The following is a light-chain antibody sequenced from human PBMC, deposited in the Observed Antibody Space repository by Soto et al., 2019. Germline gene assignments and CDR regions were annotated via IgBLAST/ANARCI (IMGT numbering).Light chain of an antibody. CDR2: EVN. Sequence: LTQPASVSGSPGQSITISCTGTSSDIGAYNYVSWYQQYPGRAPKLMIYEVNNRPSGVSNRFSGSKSGNTASLTISGLQAEDEADYYCSSFTTSSTYVVGAGTKVTVL. CDR3: SSFTTSSTYV. J-gene: IGLJ1*01. V-gene: IGLV2-14*01. CDR1: SSDIGAYNY.